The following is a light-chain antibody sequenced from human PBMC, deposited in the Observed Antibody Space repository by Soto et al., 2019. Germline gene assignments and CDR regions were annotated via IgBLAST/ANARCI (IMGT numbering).Light chain of an antibody. CDR3: AAWDASLNGVV. Sequence: QSVLTQPPSASGTPGQRVTISCSGSSSNIGSNPVNWYQQLPGTAPKLLIYSNNQRPSGVPDRFSGSKSGTSASLAISGLQSEDEADYYCAAWDASLNGVVFGGGTKLTVL. CDR1: SSNIGSNP. CDR2: SNN. J-gene: IGLJ2*01. V-gene: IGLV1-44*01.